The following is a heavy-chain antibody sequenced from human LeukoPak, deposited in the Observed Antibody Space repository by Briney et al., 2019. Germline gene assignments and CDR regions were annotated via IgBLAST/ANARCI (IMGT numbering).Heavy chain of an antibody. CDR2: ISYDGSNK. CDR3: ARDNREQQLVPPTFDY. J-gene: IGHJ4*02. D-gene: IGHD6-13*01. CDR1: GFIFSTFN. V-gene: IGHV3-30-3*01. Sequence: GGSLRLSCAASGFIFSTFNMNWVRQAPGKGLEWVAVISYDGSNKYYADSVKGRFTISRDNSKNTLYLQMNSLRAEDTAVYYCARDNREQQLVPPTFDYWGQGTLVTVSS.